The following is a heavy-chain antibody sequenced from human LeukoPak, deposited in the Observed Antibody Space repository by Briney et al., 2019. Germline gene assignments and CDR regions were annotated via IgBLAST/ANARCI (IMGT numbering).Heavy chain of an antibody. D-gene: IGHD3-22*01. J-gene: IGHJ5*02. CDR1: GFTFNTYN. CDR3: ARDLPNYYDGSGYYYSGS. Sequence: PGGSLRLSCAASGFTFNTYNMNWVRQAPGKGLEWVSSISSSSTYIYYADSVKGRFTISRDNAKNSLYLQMNSLRAEDTAVYYCARDLPNYYDGSGYYYSGSWGQGTLVTVSS. CDR2: ISSSSTYI. V-gene: IGHV3-21*01.